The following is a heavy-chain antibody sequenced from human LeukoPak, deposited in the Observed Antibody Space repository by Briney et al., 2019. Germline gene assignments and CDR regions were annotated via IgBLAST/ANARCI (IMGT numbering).Heavy chain of an antibody. CDR1: GVSISSTSYY. D-gene: IGHD6-13*01. CDR3: AGSPGIAAAGRASYFQH. CDR2: IYHSGRT. J-gene: IGHJ1*01. Sequence: PSETLSLTCAVSGVSISSTSYYWGWIRQPPGKGLEWIGSIYHSGRTYYNPSLKSRVTTSVDTSKNQFSLRLSSVTAADTAVYYCAGSPGIAAAGRASYFQHWGQGTLVTVSS. V-gene: IGHV4-39*01.